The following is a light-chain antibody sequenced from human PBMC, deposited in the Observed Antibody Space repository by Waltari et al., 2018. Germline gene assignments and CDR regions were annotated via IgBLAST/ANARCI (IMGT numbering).Light chain of an antibody. V-gene: IGLV2-14*01. J-gene: IGLJ3*02. CDR2: DVS. CDR3: SSYTSSSTWV. Sequence: QSALTQPASVSGSPGQSITISCTGTSSAVRGGNYVSWYQQHPGKAPKLMIYDVSKPPSGVSKRFSGSKSGNTASLTISGLQAEDEADYYCSSYTSSSTWVFGGGTKLTVL. CDR1: SSAVRGGNY.